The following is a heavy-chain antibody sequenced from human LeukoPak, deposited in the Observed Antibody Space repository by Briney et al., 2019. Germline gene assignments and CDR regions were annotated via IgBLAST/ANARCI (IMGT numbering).Heavy chain of an antibody. CDR3: AKDMESAYDCSGYYSPFDS. CDR1: GFSFDDYG. V-gene: IGHV3-20*04. D-gene: IGHD3-22*01. Sequence: GGSLRPSCAASGFSFDDYGMSWVRQAPGKGLEWVSGINWNGGATGYADSVRGRFTISRENSKNTLYLQMNSLKAEDTAVYYCAKDMESAYDCSGYYSPFDSWAQGIRVTVSS. CDR2: INWNGGAT. J-gene: IGHJ4*02.